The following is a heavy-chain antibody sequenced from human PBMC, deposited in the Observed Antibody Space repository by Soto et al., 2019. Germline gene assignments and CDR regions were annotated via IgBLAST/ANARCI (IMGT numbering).Heavy chain of an antibody. Sequence: EVQLVESGGGLVQPGRSLRLSCAASGFTFDGYAMHWVRQAPGKGLEWVSGISWNSGSIGYADSVKGRFTISRDNAKNSLYLQMNSLRAEDTALYYCAKPYCSSTSCYVYFDYWGQGTLVTVSS. CDR2: ISWNSGSI. CDR1: GFTFDGYA. CDR3: AKPYCSSTSCYVYFDY. V-gene: IGHV3-9*01. D-gene: IGHD2-2*01. J-gene: IGHJ4*02.